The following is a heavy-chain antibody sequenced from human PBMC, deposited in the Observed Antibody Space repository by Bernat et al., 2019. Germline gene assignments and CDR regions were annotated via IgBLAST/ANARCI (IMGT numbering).Heavy chain of an antibody. D-gene: IGHD1-26*01. CDR3: ARADGSYFDY. Sequence: VQLVESGGGVVQPGRSLRLSCAASGLTFSSYAMHWVRQATGKGLEWVSAIGTAGDTYYPGSVKGRFTISRENAKNSLYLQMNSLRAGDTAVYYCARADGSYFDYWGQGTLVTVSS. V-gene: IGHV3-13*01. CDR1: GLTFSSYA. CDR2: IGTAGDT. J-gene: IGHJ4*02.